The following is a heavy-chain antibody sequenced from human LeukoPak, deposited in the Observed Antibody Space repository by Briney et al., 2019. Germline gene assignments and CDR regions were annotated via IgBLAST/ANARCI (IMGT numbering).Heavy chain of an antibody. V-gene: IGHV3-23*01. CDR1: GFTFSSYA. D-gene: IGHD1-14*01. CDR3: ARAAPEYYYYYGMDV. CDR2: ISGSGGST. Sequence: PGGSLRLSCAASGFTFSSYAMSWVRQAPGKGLEWVSAISGSGGSTYYADSVKGRFTISRDNSKNTLYLQMNSLSAEDTAVYYCARAAPEYYYYYGMDVWGQGTTVTVSS. J-gene: IGHJ6*02.